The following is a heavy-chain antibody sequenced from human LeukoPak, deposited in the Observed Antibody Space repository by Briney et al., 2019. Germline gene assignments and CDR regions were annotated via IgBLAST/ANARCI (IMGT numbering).Heavy chain of an antibody. D-gene: IGHD2-2*01. CDR1: GFSFSNYG. CDR3: AKEYPYYCDY. V-gene: IGHV3-30*18. CDR2: ISYDGSNK. Sequence: ERSLRLSCAAPGFSFSNYGMHWVRQAPGKGLEWVAVISYDGSNKYYVDSVKGRFTISRDNSKNTLYLQMNSLRAEDTAVYYCAKEYPYYCDYWGQGTLVTVSS. J-gene: IGHJ4*02.